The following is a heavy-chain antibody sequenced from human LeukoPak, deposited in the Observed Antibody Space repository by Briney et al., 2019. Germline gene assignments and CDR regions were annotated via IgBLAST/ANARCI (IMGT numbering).Heavy chain of an antibody. D-gene: IGHD4-17*01. V-gene: IGHV5-51*01. CDR1: GYSFTSYW. CDR2: IYPGDSDT. J-gene: IGHJ4*02. Sequence: GESLKISCKGSGYSFTSYWIGWVRQMPGKGLEWMGIIYPGDSDTRYSPSFQGQVTISADKSISTAYLQWSGLKASDTAIYYCARLPLDYGDDYWGQGTLVTVSS. CDR3: ARLPLDYGDDY.